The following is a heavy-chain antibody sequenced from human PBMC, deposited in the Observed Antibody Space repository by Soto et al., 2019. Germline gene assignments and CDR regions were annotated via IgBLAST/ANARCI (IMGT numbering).Heavy chain of an antibody. Sequence: QVHLQESGPGLVKSSETLSLSCTVSGDSVTRTSFYWTWVRQSPGGGLEWIGEISDKGRTSYSPSLMSRLTISLDTSRNEVSMRLTSATVDDTAVYYSARQKGSGWYYYDSWGRGTLVTVSS. CDR1: GDSVTRTSFY. D-gene: IGHD6-19*01. CDR2: ISDKGRT. CDR3: ARQKGSGWYYYDS. J-gene: IGHJ4*02. V-gene: IGHV4-61*01.